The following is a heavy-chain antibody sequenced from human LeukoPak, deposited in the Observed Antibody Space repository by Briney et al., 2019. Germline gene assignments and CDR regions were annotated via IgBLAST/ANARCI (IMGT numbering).Heavy chain of an antibody. CDR1: GFTFSSYN. J-gene: IGHJ4*02. CDR3: AKDVPFFGGGSYFDY. D-gene: IGHD3-16*01. CDR2: ISSSSRTI. Sequence: GGSLRLSCAASGFTFSSYNMNWVRQAPGKGLEWVSYISSSSRTIYYADSVKGRFTISRDNAKNSLYLQMNSLRAEDTAVYYCAKDVPFFGGGSYFDYWGQGTLVTVSS. V-gene: IGHV3-48*01.